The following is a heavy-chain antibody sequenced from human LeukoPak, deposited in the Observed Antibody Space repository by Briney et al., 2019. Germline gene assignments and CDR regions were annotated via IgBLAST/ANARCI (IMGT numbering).Heavy chain of an antibody. CDR2: IWYDGSNK. V-gene: IGHV3-33*01. D-gene: IGHD4-17*01. CDR3: AREAVTTPSFDY. Sequence: GGSLRLSCAASGFTFRSYGMHWVRQAPGKGLEWVAVIWYDGSNKYYADSVKGRFTISRDNSKNTLYLQMNSLRAEDTAVYSCAREAVTTPSFDYWGQGTLVTVSS. J-gene: IGHJ4*02. CDR1: GFTFRSYG.